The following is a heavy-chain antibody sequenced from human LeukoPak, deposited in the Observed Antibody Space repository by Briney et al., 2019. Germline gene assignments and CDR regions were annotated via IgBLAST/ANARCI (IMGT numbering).Heavy chain of an antibody. CDR3: ARGGASHFDY. J-gene: IGHJ4*02. CDR2: INSNGDST. V-gene: IGHV3-64D*06. D-gene: IGHD4/OR15-4a*01. CDR1: GFTFSNYA. Sequence: PGGSLRLSCSASGFTFSNYALYWVRRAPGKRLEYVSAINSNGDSTFYADSVKGRFTISRDNSKNTLFLQMSSLRVEDTAVYYCARGGASHFDYWGQGTLVTVSS.